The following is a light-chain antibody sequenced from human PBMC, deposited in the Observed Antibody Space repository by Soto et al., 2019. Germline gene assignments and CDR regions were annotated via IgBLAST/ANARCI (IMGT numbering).Light chain of an antibody. CDR2: GNT. Sequence: QSVLTQPPSASATPGQRVTISCSGSDSNVGINFVYWYQQLPGTAPKLLIVGNTIRPSGVPDRFSASTSGTSASLAITGLQAEDEGDYYCQSYDSTLSARYVFGTGTKVTVL. CDR3: QSYDSTLSARYV. CDR1: DSNVGINF. J-gene: IGLJ1*01. V-gene: IGLV1-40*01.